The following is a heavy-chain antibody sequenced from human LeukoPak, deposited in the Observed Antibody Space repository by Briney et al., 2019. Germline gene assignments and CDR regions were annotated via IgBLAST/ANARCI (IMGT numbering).Heavy chain of an antibody. CDR3: ARHRALRYFDWLLTHIRPMDV. CDR2: INHSGST. V-gene: IGHV4-34*01. J-gene: IGHJ6*03. D-gene: IGHD3-9*01. Sequence: SETLSLTCAVYGGSFSGYYWSWIRQPPGKGLEWIGEINHSGSTNYNPSLKSRVTISVDTSKNQFSLKLSSVTAADTAVYYCARHRALRYFDWLLTHIRPMDVWGKGTTVTISS. CDR1: GGSFSGYY.